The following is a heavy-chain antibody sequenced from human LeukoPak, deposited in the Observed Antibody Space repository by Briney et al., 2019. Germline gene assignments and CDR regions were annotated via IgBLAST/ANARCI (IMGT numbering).Heavy chain of an antibody. V-gene: IGHV3-23*01. J-gene: IGHJ4*02. Sequence: GGSLRLSCAASGFTFGNYAMSWVRQAPGKGLEWVSGVSGSGGSADYADSVKGRFTISRDNAKNTLYLQINSLTDEDTAVYYCARGNYPSSCDSWGLGTLVTVSS. D-gene: IGHD5-24*01. CDR1: GFTFGNYA. CDR2: VSGSGGSA. CDR3: ARGNYPSSCDS.